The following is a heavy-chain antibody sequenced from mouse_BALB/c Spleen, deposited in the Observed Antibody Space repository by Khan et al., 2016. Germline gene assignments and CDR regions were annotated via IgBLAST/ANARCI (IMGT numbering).Heavy chain of an antibody. D-gene: IGHD2-12*01. CDR3: ARGYDECYFDV. CDR2: IYPGNINT. CDR1: GYTFTTFY. Sequence: VQLQESGPELVKPGASVRISCKASGYTFTTFYIHWLKQRPGQGLEWIGWIYPGNINTKYNENFKDKATLTADKSASTAYMQLSSLTSDDSAVYFCARGYDECYFDVWGAGTTVTVSS. J-gene: IGHJ1*01. V-gene: IGHV1S56*01.